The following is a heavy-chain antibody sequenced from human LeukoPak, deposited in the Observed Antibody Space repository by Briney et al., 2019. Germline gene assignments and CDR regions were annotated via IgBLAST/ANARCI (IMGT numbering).Heavy chain of an antibody. CDR2: LRYDGSTT. V-gene: IGHV3-30*02. D-gene: IGHD2-21*01. Sequence: RGALSLSCAASGFTLSSYGMNWVRQAPRKGLDWVAFLRYDGSTTFYEDSVKGRFSISRDSSKNTLYLHINSLTPANTAVYYFAKGSCGGNPPESFEFWGQGTLVTVSS. CDR1: GFTLSSYG. J-gene: IGHJ3*01. CDR3: AKGSCGGNPPESFEF.